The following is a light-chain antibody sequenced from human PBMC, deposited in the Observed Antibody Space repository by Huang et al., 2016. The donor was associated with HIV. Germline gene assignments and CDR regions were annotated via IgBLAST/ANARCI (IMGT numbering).Light chain of an antibody. Sequence: EIVMTQSPDTLSVSPGQRVTLSCRASESISRSLAWYQQKSGQAPRLLIYDASTRATDIPARFSGSGSGTEFTLTISSLLSEDFAVYYCQQYNDWPPITCGQGTRLDMK. V-gene: IGKV3-15*01. CDR1: ESISRS. J-gene: IGKJ5*01. CDR3: QQYNDWPPIT. CDR2: DAS.